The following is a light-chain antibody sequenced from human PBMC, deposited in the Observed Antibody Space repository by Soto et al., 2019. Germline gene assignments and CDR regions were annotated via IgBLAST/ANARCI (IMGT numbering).Light chain of an antibody. CDR1: QYVKNNY. J-gene: IGKJ2*01. V-gene: IGKV3-20*01. Sequence: PGERATLSCRASQYVKNNYLAWYQQKPGQAPRLLIRGASSRAAGLPDRYSGSGSGTAFTLTSSRLEPEDFAVYYCQQYGSSPGTFGQGTKLEIK. CDR3: QQYGSSPGT. CDR2: GAS.